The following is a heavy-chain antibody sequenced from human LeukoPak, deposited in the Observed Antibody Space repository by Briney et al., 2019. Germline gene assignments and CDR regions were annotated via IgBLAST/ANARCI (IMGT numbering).Heavy chain of an antibody. CDR2: ISYDGSNK. CDR1: GFTFSSYG. Sequence: GGSLRLSCAASGFTFSSYGMHWVRQAPGKGLEWVAVISYDGSNKYYADSVKGRFTISRDNPKNTLYLQMNSLRAEDTAVYYCAKATRGIDSSGYYLPLYDYWGQGTLVTVSS. V-gene: IGHV3-30*18. D-gene: IGHD3-22*01. CDR3: AKATRGIDSSGYYLPLYDY. J-gene: IGHJ4*02.